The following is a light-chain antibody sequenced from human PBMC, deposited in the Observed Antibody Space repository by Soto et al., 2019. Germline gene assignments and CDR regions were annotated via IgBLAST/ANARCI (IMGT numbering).Light chain of an antibody. V-gene: IGKV3-11*01. CDR1: QSVSSY. CDR3: QQRSNWPPAT. J-gene: IGKJ2*01. Sequence: EIVLTQSPATLSLSPGERATLSCRASQSVSSYLAWYQQKPGQAPRLLIYDASNRATGIPARFSGSGSGTDFTLTISSLQPEYCAVYYCQQRSNWPPATFGQGTKLEIK. CDR2: DAS.